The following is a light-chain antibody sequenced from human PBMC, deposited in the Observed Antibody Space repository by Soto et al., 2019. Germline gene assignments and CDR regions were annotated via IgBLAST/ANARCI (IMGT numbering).Light chain of an antibody. J-gene: IGKJ1*01. CDR3: QQYNYWPPWT. CDR1: QSVSSN. CDR2: GAS. V-gene: IGKV3-15*01. Sequence: EIVMTQSPATLSVSPGERATLSCRASQSVSSNLAWYQQKPGQAPRLLIYGASTRANGIPARFSGSGSGTEFTLTISSLQSEDFAVYYWQQYNYWPPWTFGQGTKVEIK.